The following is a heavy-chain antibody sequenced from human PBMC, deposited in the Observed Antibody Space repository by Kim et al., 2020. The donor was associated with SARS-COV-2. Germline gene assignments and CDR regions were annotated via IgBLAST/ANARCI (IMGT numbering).Heavy chain of an antibody. J-gene: IGHJ4*02. V-gene: IGHV3-11*01. D-gene: IGHD3-10*01. Sequence: SPDSVKGRFTISRDNAKNSLNLEMNSLRAEDTAVYYCARAGVATMVPFDYWGQGTLVTVSS. CDR3: ARAGVATMVPFDY.